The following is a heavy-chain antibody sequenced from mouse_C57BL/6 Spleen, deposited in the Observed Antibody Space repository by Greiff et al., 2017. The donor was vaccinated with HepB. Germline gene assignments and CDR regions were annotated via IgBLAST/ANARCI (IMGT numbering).Heavy chain of an antibody. V-gene: IGHV5-12*01. J-gene: IGHJ2*01. CDR3: ARRGFYYGNFDY. CDR2: ISNGGGST. D-gene: IGHD2-1*01. Sequence: DVMLVESGGGLVQPGGSLKLSCAASGFTFSDYYMYWVRQTPEKRLEWVAYISNGGGSTYYPDTVKGRFTISRDNAKNTLYLQMSRLKSEDTAMYYCARRGFYYGNFDYWGHSTTLTVSS. CDR1: GFTFSDYY.